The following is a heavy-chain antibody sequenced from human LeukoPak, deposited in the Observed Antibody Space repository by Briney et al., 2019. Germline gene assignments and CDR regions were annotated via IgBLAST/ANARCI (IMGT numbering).Heavy chain of an antibody. J-gene: IGHJ4*02. D-gene: IGHD5-18*01. CDR1: GGSISSYY. CDR2: IYYSGST. Sequence: SETLSLTCTVSGGSISSYYWSWIRQPPGKGLELIGYIYYSGSTNYNPSLKSRVTISIDTSKNQFSLNLTSVTAADTAVYYCARSPTKRVTEDYWGQGMLVTVSS. V-gene: IGHV4-59*12. CDR3: ARSPTKRVTEDY.